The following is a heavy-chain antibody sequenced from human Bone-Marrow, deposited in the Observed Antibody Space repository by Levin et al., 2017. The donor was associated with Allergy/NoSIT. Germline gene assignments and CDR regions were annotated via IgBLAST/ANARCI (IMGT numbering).Heavy chain of an antibody. D-gene: IGHD1-20*01. J-gene: IGHJ3*02. CDR1: GFTFDDYA. CDR3: ARITGTDAFDI. Sequence: GGSLRLSCAASGFTFDDYAMHWVRQAPGKGLEWVSGISWNSGSIGYADSVKGRFTISRDNAKNSLYLQMNSLRAEDTALYHCARITGTDAFDIWGQGTMVTVSS. V-gene: IGHV3-9*01. CDR2: ISWNSGSI.